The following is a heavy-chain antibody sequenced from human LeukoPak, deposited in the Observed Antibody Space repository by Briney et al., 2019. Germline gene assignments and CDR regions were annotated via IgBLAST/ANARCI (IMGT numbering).Heavy chain of an antibody. V-gene: IGHV3-23*01. Sequence: GGSLRLSCAASGFAVVDHFMHWVRQAPGKGLEWVSTINGVGATFYADSVKGRFSISRDRFKNTFHLQMNSLRADDTAVYSCARRGVQGYMDVWGEGTTVTGPS. CDR1: GFAVVDHF. D-gene: IGHD1-26*01. CDR3: ARRGVQGYMDV. CDR2: INGVGAT. J-gene: IGHJ6*03.